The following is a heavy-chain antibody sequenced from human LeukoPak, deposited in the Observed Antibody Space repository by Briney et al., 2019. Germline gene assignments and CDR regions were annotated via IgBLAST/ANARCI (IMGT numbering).Heavy chain of an antibody. CDR3: ARWGGHVDY. CDR2: LHPGGDT. D-gene: IGHD3-3*01. J-gene: IGHJ4*02. V-gene: IGHV3-66*01. CDR1: GLTVRSNS. Sequence: GGSLRLSCAASGLTVRSNSMSWVRQAPGKGLEWVSVLHPGGDTHYADSVKGRFTISRDNSKNMLNLQMDSLRAEDTAVYYCARWGGHVDYWGQGTLVTVPS.